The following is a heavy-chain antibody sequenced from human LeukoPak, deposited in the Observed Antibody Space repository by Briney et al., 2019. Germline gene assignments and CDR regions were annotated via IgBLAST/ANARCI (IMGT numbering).Heavy chain of an antibody. J-gene: IGHJ6*02. CDR1: GYTFTSYG. Sequence: ASVKVSCKASGYTFTSYGISWVRQAPGQGLEWMRWISAYNGNTNYAQKLQGRVTMTTDTSTSTACMELRSLRSDDTAVYYCARDPLRGYYYGMDVWGQGTTVTVSS. CDR2: ISAYNGNT. CDR3: ARDPLRGYYYGMDV. V-gene: IGHV1-18*01.